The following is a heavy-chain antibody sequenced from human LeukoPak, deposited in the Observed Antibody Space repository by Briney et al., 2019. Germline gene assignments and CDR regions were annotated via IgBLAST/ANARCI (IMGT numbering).Heavy chain of an antibody. D-gene: IGHD5-12*01. V-gene: IGHV4-34*01. J-gene: IGHJ4*02. CDR1: GGSFSGYY. Sequence: SETLSLTCAVYGGSFSGYYWSWIRQPPGKGLEWIGEINHSGSTNYNPSLKSRVTISVDTSKNQFSLKLSSVTAADTAVYYCARGDGYNLNWGQGTLVTVSS. CDR2: INHSGST. CDR3: ARGDGYNLN.